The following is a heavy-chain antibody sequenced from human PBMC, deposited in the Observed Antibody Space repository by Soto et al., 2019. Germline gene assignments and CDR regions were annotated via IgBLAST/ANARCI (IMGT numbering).Heavy chain of an antibody. CDR2: IKKQADGGTT. J-gene: IGHJ4*02. D-gene: IGHD6-19*01. V-gene: IGHV3-15*01. CDR1: GFTFSNAW. CDR3: RTQWLD. Sequence: EVQLVESGGGLVKPGGSLRLSCAASGFTFSNAWMSWVRQAQGKGLEWVGLIKKQADGGTTEYAAPLKGRFTISRDDSENTLYLQMSSLQTEDTAVYYCRTQWLDWGQGTLVTVSS.